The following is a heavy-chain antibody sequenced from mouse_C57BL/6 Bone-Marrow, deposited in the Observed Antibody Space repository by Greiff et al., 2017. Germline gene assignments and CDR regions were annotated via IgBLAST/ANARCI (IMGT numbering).Heavy chain of an antibody. V-gene: IGHV1-52*01. Sequence: QVQLQQPGAELVRPGSSVKLSCKASGYTFTSYWMHWVKQRPIQGLEWIGNIDPSDSETHYNQKFKDKATLTVDKSSSTAYMQLSSLTSEDSAVYYCARPYYYGSSPYWYFDVWGTGTTVTVSS. CDR1: GYTFTSYW. D-gene: IGHD1-1*01. J-gene: IGHJ1*03. CDR3: ARPYYYGSSPYWYFDV. CDR2: IDPSDSET.